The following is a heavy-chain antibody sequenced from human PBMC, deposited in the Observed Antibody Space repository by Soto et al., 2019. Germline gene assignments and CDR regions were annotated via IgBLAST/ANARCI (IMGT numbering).Heavy chain of an antibody. J-gene: IGHJ4*02. CDR2: IYYSGST. D-gene: IGHD4-17*01. CDR3: ARVGYGGNYKSDY. CDR1: GGSISSSSYY. V-gene: IGHV4-39*01. Sequence: SETLSLTCTVSGGSISSSSYYWGWIRQPPGKGLEWIGSIYYSGSTYYNPSLKSRVTISVDTSKNQFSLKLSSVTAADTAVYYCARVGYGGNYKSDYWGQGTLVTVSS.